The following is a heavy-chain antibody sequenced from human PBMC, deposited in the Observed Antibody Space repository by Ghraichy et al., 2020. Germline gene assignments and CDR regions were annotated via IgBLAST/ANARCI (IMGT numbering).Heavy chain of an antibody. V-gene: IGHV3-23*01. CDR3: AKAGRTYCGGDCYSPYAFDI. Sequence: GGSLRLSCAASGFTFSNYAMSWVRQAPGKGLEWVSAISGSGGSTYYADSVKGRFTISRDNSKNTLYLQMNSLRAEDTAVYYCAKAGRTYCGGDCYSPYAFDIWGQGTMVTVSS. CDR1: GFTFSNYA. D-gene: IGHD2-21*02. CDR2: ISGSGGST. J-gene: IGHJ3*02.